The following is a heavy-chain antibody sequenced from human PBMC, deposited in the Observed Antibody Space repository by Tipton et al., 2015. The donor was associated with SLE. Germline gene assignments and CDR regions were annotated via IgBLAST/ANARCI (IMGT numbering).Heavy chain of an antibody. CDR2: IYYSGRT. V-gene: IGHV4-34*01. Sequence: TLSLTCAVYGGSFSGYYWSWIRQPPGKGLEWIGSIYYSGRTYYNPSLKSRVTISVDTSKNQFSLKLSSVTAADTAVYYWARGAGDWYFDLWGRGTLVTVSS. D-gene: IGHD3-10*01. CDR3: ARGAGDWYFDL. J-gene: IGHJ2*01. CDR1: GGSFSGYY.